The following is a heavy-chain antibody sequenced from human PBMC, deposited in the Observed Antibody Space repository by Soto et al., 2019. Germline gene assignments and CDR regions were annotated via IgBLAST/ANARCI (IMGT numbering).Heavy chain of an antibody. D-gene: IGHD5-18*01. CDR2: ISYDGSNK. Sequence: PGGSLRLSCATSGFTFSSYGMHWVRQAPGKGLEWVALISYDGSNKDYADSVKGRFTISRDNSKNTLYLQMNSLRAEDTAVYYCAKDGDTAIILPSSFDFWGQGTLVTVSS. CDR3: AKDGDTAIILPSSFDF. J-gene: IGHJ4*02. V-gene: IGHV3-30*18. CDR1: GFTFSSYG.